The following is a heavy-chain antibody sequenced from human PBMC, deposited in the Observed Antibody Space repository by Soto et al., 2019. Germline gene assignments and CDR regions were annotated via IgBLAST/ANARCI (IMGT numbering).Heavy chain of an antibody. CDR3: ARRYPYCSSSSCSNMDV. Sequence: GESLKISCEVSGYTFTTYWITWVRQMPGKGLQWMGMIDPSDSSTDYSPSFQGHVTLSVDRSISTAYLQLSRLKASGTALYFCARRYPYCSSSSCSNMDVWGQGTPVTVSS. V-gene: IGHV5-10-1*01. CDR2: IDPSDSST. CDR1: GYTFTTYW. D-gene: IGHD2-15*01. J-gene: IGHJ6*02.